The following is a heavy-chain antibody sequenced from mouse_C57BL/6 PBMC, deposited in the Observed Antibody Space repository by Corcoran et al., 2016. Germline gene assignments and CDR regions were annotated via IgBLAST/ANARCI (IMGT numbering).Heavy chain of an antibody. CDR1: GYSFTSYY. CDR3: ASKAEYYYAMDY. J-gene: IGHJ4*01. V-gene: IGHV1-66*01. CDR2: INPGSGTT. Sequence: QVQLQQSGPELVKPGASVKISCKASGYSFTSYYINWVKQRPGQGLEWIGWINPGSGTTKYNEKFKGKATLTADTSSSTAYKQLSSLSSEDSAVYYGASKAEYYYAMDYWGQGTSVTVSS.